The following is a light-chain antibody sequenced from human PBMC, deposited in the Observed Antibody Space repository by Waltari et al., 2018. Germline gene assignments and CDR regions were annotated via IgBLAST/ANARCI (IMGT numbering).Light chain of an antibody. CDR1: QSLTKRY. CDR3: QQYGSSVLYT. J-gene: IGKJ2*01. V-gene: IGKV3-20*01. CDR2: GAS. Sequence: VLTQSPGTLSLSPGERAPLSCRASQSLTKRYLAWYQQKPGQGPRLLIYGASSRAAGIPDRFSGSGSGTDFTLTISRLEPEEFAVYYCQQYGSSVLYTFGQGTKLEIK.